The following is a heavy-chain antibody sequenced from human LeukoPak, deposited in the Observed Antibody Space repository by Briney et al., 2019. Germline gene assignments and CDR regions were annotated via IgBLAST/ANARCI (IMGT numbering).Heavy chain of an antibody. CDR3: ARGGAMIVDFGAFDI. V-gene: IGHV4-31*03. CDR1: GGSISSGGYY. J-gene: IGHJ3*02. CDR2: IYYSGST. D-gene: IGHD3-22*01. Sequence: SQTLSLTCTVSGGSISSGGYYWSWIRQHPGKGLEWIGYIYYSGSTYYNPSLKSRVTISVDTSKNQFSLKLSSVTAADTAVYYCARGGAMIVDFGAFDIWGQGTMVTVSS.